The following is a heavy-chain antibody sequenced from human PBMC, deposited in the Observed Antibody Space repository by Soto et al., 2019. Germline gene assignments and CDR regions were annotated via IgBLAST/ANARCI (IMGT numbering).Heavy chain of an antibody. CDR2: IYPGDSDT. Sequence: GESLKISCKGSGYSFTSYWIGWVRQMPGKGLEWMGIIYPGDSDTRYSPSFQGQVTTSADNSISTAYLQWSSLKASDTAMYYCARWAVVVVPAAPLLVYGMDVWGQGTTVTVSS. CDR3: ARWAVVVVPAAPLLVYGMDV. J-gene: IGHJ6*02. V-gene: IGHV5-51*01. D-gene: IGHD2-2*01. CDR1: GYSFTSYW.